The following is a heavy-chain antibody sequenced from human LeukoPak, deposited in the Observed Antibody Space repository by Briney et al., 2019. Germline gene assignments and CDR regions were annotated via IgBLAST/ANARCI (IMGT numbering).Heavy chain of an antibody. CDR2: IKQDGSEK. Sequence: GGSLRLSCAASGFTFSSYSMNWVRQAPGKGLEWVANIKQDGSEKYYVDSVKGRFTISRDNAKNSLYLQMNSLRAEDTAVYYCARDGIVATIGYYFDYWGQGTLVTVSS. CDR1: GFTFSSYS. J-gene: IGHJ4*02. D-gene: IGHD5-12*01. CDR3: ARDGIVATIGYYFDY. V-gene: IGHV3-7*01.